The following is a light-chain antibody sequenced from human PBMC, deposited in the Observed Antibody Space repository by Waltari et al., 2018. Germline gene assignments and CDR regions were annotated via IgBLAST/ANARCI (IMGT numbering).Light chain of an antibody. CDR3: QQYYNAPQT. J-gene: IGKJ1*01. V-gene: IGKV4-1*01. Sequence: DIVMTQSPDFLAVSLGERATINCKSSQSVLFSSNNKTYLAWYQQKPGHPPKLLIYWSSTRESGVPDRFTGSGSGTDFTLTISSLQAEDVAVYYCQQYYNAPQTFGQGTKVEIK. CDR1: QSVLFSSNNKTY. CDR2: WSS.